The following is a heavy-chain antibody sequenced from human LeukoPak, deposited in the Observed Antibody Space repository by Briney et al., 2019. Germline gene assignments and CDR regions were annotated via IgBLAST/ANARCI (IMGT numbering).Heavy chain of an antibody. Sequence: ASVKVSCKASGGTFISYAISWVRQAPGQGLEGMGGIIPIFGTANYAQKFQGRVTITADESTSTAYMELSSLRSEDTAVYYCARGPTPYGSGRMDYWGQGTLVTVSS. V-gene: IGHV1-69*13. J-gene: IGHJ4*02. CDR2: IIPIFGTA. D-gene: IGHD3-10*01. CDR1: GGTFISYA. CDR3: ARGPTPYGSGRMDY.